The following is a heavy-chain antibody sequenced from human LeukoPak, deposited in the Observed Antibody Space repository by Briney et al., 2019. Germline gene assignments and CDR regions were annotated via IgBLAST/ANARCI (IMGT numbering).Heavy chain of an antibody. J-gene: IGHJ4*02. D-gene: IGHD3-3*01. Sequence: ASVKVSCKASGYTFTGYYMHWVRQAPGQGLEWMGWINPNSGGTNYAQKFQGWVTMTRDTSISTAYMELSRLRSDDTAVYYCARVIFGVVSLGYFDYWGQGTLVTVSS. V-gene: IGHV1-2*04. CDR2: INPNSGGT. CDR3: ARVIFGVVSLGYFDY. CDR1: GYTFTGYY.